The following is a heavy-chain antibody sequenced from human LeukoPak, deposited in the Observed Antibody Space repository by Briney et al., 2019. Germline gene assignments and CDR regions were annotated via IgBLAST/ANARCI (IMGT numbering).Heavy chain of an antibody. CDR1: GYTFTSYG. V-gene: IGHV1-18*01. CDR2: ISAYNGNT. J-gene: IGHJ4*02. Sequence: ASVKVSCKASGYTFTSYGISWVRQAPGQGLEWMGWISAYNGNTNYAQKLQGRVTTTTDTSTSTAYMELRSLRSDDTAVYYCACRGEVGATSTFSPYFDYWGQGTLVTVSS. D-gene: IGHD1-26*01. CDR3: ACRGEVGATSTFSPYFDY.